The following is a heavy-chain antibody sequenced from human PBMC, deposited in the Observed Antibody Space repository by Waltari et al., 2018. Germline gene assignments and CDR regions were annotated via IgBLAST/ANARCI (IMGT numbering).Heavy chain of an antibody. CDR3: ARGDRTAALS. CDR2: ISSSGSTI. Sequence: EVQLVESGGGLVQPGGSLRLSCAASGFTFSSYEMNWVRQAPGKGLEWVSYISSSGSTIYYADSVKGRFTISRDNDKNSLYLQMNSLRAEDTAVYYCARGDRTAALSWGQGTLVTVSS. V-gene: IGHV3-48*03. CDR1: GFTFSSYE. D-gene: IGHD3-16*01. J-gene: IGHJ5*02.